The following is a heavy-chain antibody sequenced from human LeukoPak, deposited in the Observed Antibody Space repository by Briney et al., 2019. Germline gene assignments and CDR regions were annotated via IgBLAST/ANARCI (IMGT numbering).Heavy chain of an antibody. V-gene: IGHV4-34*01. Sequence: SETLSLTCAVYGGSFSGYYWSWIRQPPGKGLEWIGEINHSGSTNYNPSLKSRVTISVDTSKNQFSLKLSSVTAADTAVYYCAKGQWEPYEHWGQGTLVTVSS. CDR1: GGSFSGYY. CDR2: INHSGST. CDR3: AKGQWEPYEH. D-gene: IGHD1-26*01. J-gene: IGHJ4*02.